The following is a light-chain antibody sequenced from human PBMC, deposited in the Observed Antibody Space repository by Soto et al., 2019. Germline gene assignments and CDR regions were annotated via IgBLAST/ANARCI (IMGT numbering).Light chain of an antibody. Sequence: EIVLTQSPGTLSLSPGEEATLSCRASQSVSSSYLAWYQQKPGQAPRLLIYGASSRATGIADRFSGSGSGTDFTLTISRLEPEDFAVYYCRQYGSSLWTFGQGTKVDIK. CDR1: QSVSSSY. CDR3: RQYGSSLWT. V-gene: IGKV3-20*01. CDR2: GAS. J-gene: IGKJ1*01.